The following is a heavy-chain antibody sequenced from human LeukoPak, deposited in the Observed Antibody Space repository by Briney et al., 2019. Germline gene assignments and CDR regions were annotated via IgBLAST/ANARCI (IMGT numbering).Heavy chain of an antibody. J-gene: IGHJ4*02. V-gene: IGHV3-74*01. CDR1: GFTFSRHW. CDR3: ARGPDASGIYRPGDY. Sequence: GGSLRLSCAASGFTFSRHWMHWVRQAPGKGLVWVSRINSDGSSTSYAESVKGRFTISRDNANNILFLQMNSLRAEDTAVYDCARGPDASGIYRPGDYWGQGTLVTVSS. CDR2: INSDGSST. D-gene: IGHD3-10*01.